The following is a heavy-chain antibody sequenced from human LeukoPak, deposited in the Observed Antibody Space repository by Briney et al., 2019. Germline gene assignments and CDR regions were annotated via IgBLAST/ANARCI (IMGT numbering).Heavy chain of an antibody. CDR2: INSGSTYT. CDR1: GFTFSDYY. V-gene: IGHV3-11*03. Sequence: GGSLRLSCAASGFTFSDYYMSWIRQAPGKGLEWISYINSGSTYTNYADSVKGQLTISRDNAKKSLYLQMNSLRAEDTAVYYCASVFAPTGGYGMDVWGQGTTVTVSS. J-gene: IGHJ6*02. CDR3: ASVFAPTGGYGMDV. D-gene: IGHD2-8*02.